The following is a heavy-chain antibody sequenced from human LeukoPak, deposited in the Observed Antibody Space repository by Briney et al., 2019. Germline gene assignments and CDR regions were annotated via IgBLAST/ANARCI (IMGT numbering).Heavy chain of an antibody. Sequence: PGGSLRLSCAASGFIVSSNYMSWVRQAPGKGLEWVSVIYSGGSTYYADSVKCRFTISRDNSKNPLYLQMNSLRAEDTAMYYCARARDYGDYEYWGQGTLVSVSS. CDR1: GFIVSSNY. V-gene: IGHV3-53*01. D-gene: IGHD4-17*01. J-gene: IGHJ4*02. CDR3: ARARDYGDYEY. CDR2: IYSGGST.